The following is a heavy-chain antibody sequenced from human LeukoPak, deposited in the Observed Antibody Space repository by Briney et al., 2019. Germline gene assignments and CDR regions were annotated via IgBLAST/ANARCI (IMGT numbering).Heavy chain of an antibody. CDR2: INTDGSST. D-gene: IGHD6-19*01. CDR1: GFTFDNPW. CDR3: ARALAVAASGPLDI. J-gene: IGHJ3*02. Sequence: GGSLRLSCAASGFTFDNPWIYWVRQASGKGLVWVSRINTDGSSTTYADSVKGRFTISRDNAYNTLYLQMNSLRADDTAVYFCARALAVAASGPLDIWGQGTMVTVSS. V-gene: IGHV3-74*03.